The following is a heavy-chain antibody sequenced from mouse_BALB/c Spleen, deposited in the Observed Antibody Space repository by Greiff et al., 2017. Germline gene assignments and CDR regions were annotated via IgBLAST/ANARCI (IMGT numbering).Heavy chain of an antibody. CDR2: IYPGNSDT. V-gene: IGHV1-5*01. Sequence: EVQLQQSGTVLARPGASVKMSCKASGYSFTSYWMHWVKQRPGQGLEWIGAIYPGNSDTSYNQKFKGKAKLTAVTSASTAYMELSSLTNEDSAVYYCTRGDTTATDFDYWGQGTTLTVSS. J-gene: IGHJ2*01. CDR3: TRGDTTATDFDY. CDR1: GYSFTSYW. D-gene: IGHD1-2*01.